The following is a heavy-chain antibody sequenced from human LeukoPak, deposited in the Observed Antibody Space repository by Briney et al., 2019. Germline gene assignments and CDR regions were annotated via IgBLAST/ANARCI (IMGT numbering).Heavy chain of an antibody. J-gene: IGHJ3*02. CDR1: GFTFSSYG. V-gene: IGHV3-30*02. CDR2: IRYDGSNK. Sequence: PGGSLRLSCAASGFTFSSYGMHWVRQAPGKGLEWVAFIRYDGSNKYYADSVKGRFTISRDNSKNTLYLQMNSLRAEDTAVYYCALLQADAFDIWGQGTMVTVSS. CDR3: ALLQADAFDI. D-gene: IGHD1-26*01.